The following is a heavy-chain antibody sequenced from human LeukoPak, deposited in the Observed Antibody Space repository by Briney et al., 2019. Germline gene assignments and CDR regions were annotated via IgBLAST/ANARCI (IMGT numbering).Heavy chain of an antibody. J-gene: IGHJ4*02. V-gene: IGHV4-59*01. CDR2: IYYSGST. CDR3: ARGAIWFGELSTYFDY. CDR1: GGSISSYY. D-gene: IGHD3-10*01. Sequence: SETLSLTCTVSGGSISSYYWSWIRQPPGKGLEWIGYIYYSGSTNYNPSLKSRATISVDTSKNQFSLKLSSVTAADTAVYYCARGAIWFGELSTYFDYWGQGTLVTVSS.